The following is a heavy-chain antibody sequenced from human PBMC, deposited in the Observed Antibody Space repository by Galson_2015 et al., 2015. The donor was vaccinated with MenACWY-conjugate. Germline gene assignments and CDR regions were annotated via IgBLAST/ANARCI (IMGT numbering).Heavy chain of an antibody. D-gene: IGHD6-19*01. CDR1: GFPFSNHG. CDR3: ARAIAVASQAFDI. J-gene: IGHJ3*02. CDR2: ISNTGGLT. Sequence: SLRLSCAASGFPFSNHGMSWVRQAPGKGMEWVSSISNTGGLTYYADSVRGRFTSSRDNSKNTLYLQLNSLSAGDTAMYYCARAIAVASQAFDIWGQGTMVTVSS. V-gene: IGHV3-23*01.